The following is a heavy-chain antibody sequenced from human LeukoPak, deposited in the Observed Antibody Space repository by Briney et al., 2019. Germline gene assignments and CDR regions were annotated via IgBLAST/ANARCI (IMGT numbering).Heavy chain of an antibody. V-gene: IGHV1-69*04. CDR3: ATEDFDGIVGPIDSFDV. J-gene: IGHJ3*01. CDR1: GYTFTSYD. D-gene: IGHD1-26*01. CDR2: IIPILGIA. Sequence: SVKVSCKASGYTFTSYDINWVRQATGQGLEWMGRIIPILGIANYAQKFQGRVTITADKSTSTAYMELSSLRSEDTAVYYCATEDFDGIVGPIDSFDVWGQGTMVTVSP.